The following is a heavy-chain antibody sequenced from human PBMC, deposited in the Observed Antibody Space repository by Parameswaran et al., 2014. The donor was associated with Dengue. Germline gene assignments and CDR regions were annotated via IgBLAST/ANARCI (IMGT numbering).Heavy chain of an antibody. Sequence: WIRQPPGKGLEWMGIIYPGDSDTRYSPSFQGQVTISADKSISTAYLQWSSLKASDTAMYYCARVDYYDSSGYFDYWGQGTLVTVSS. D-gene: IGHD3-22*01. CDR2: IYPGDSDT. CDR3: ARVDYYDSSGYFDY. V-gene: IGHV5-51*01. J-gene: IGHJ4*02.